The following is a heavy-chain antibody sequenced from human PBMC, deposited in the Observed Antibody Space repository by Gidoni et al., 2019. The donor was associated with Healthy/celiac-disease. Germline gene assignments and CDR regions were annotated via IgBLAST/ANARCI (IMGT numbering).Heavy chain of an antibody. CDR1: GGSISSYY. CDR2: IYTSGST. V-gene: IGHV4-4*07. J-gene: IGHJ4*02. D-gene: IGHD2-8*02. Sequence: QVQLQESGPGLVKPSETLALHCTASGGSISSYYWSWIRQPAGKGLDWIGRIYTSGSTNYNPSLKSRVTMSLDTSKNQFSLQLSSVPAADPAVYYCARESGSWYYFDYSCQGTLVTVSS. CDR3: ARESGSWYYFDY.